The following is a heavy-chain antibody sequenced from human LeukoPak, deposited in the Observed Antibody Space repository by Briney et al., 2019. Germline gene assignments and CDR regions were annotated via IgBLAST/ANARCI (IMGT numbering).Heavy chain of an antibody. D-gene: IGHD3-16*01. J-gene: IGHJ5*02. V-gene: IGHV5-51*01. Sequence: GESLKISCQGSGYSFSSYWIAWVRQMPGKGLEWMGIIYPGDSDTRYRPSFQGQVTTSADKATRTAYLQLSSLRASDTAMYYCARGVGGDWFDPWGQGTLVTVSS. CDR1: GYSFSSYW. CDR2: IYPGDSDT. CDR3: ARGVGGDWFDP.